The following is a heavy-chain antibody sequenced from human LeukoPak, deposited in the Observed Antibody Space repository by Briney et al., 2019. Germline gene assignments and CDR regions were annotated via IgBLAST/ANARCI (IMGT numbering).Heavy chain of an antibody. V-gene: IGHV4-30-4*01. Sequence: SETLSLTCTVSGGSISSGDYYWSWIRQPPGKGLEWIGYIYYSGSTYYNPSLKSRVTISVDKSKNQFSLKLSSVTAADTAVYYCARDREGYYDSSGYADHWWFDPWGQGTLVTVSS. CDR2: IYYSGST. CDR3: ARDREGYYDSSGYADHWWFDP. CDR1: GGSISSGDYY. D-gene: IGHD3-22*01. J-gene: IGHJ5*02.